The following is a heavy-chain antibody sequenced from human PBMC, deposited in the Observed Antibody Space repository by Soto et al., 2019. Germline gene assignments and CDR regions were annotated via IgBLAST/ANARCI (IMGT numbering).Heavy chain of an antibody. CDR2: IFSNDEK. Sequence: SGPTLVNPTETLTLTCTVSGFSLSNARMGVSWIRQPPGKALEWLAHIFSNDEKSYSTSLKSRLTISKDTSKSQVVLTMTNMDPVDTATYYCARRHSSGWYYFEYWGQGTLVTVSS. CDR1: GFSLSNARMG. V-gene: IGHV2-26*01. J-gene: IGHJ4*02. CDR3: ARRHSSGWYYFEY. D-gene: IGHD6-19*01.